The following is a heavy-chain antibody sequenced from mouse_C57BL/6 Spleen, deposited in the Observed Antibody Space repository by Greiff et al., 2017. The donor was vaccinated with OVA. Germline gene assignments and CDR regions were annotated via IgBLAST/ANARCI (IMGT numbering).Heavy chain of an antibody. D-gene: IGHD1-1*01. J-gene: IGHJ1*03. V-gene: IGHV1-50*01. Sequence: QVQLQQPGAELVKPGASVKLSCKASGSTFTSYWMQWVKQRPGQGLGWIGEIDPSDIYTNYTQKFKGKATLPVATSSSTDYMQLSSLTSEDSAVYYGARFRHYYGSSYGYFDVWGTGTTVTVSS. CDR2: IDPSDIYT. CDR3: ARFRHYYGSSYGYFDV. CDR1: GSTFTSYW.